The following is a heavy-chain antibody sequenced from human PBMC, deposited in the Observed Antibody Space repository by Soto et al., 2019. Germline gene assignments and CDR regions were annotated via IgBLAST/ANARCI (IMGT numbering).Heavy chain of an antibody. V-gene: IGHV1-18*01. Sequence: GASVKVSCKASGYTFTSYGISWVRQAPGQGLEWMGWISAYNGNTNYAQKLQGRVTMTTDTSTSTAYMELRSLRSDDTAVYYCARKYCGGDCYSPQRWFDPWGQGTLVTVSS. D-gene: IGHD2-21*02. CDR1: GYTFTSYG. CDR2: ISAYNGNT. J-gene: IGHJ5*02. CDR3: ARKYCGGDCYSPQRWFDP.